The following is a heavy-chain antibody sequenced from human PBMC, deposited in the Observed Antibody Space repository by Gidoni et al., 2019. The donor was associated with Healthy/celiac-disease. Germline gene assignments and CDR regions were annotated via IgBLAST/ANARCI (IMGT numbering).Heavy chain of an antibody. CDR1: GFTSSSYA. CDR3: AKAAAINQYNWFDP. D-gene: IGHD2-2*01. V-gene: IGHV3-23*01. CDR2: ISGSGGSK. Sequence: EVQLLESGGGLVQPGGSLRLSSAASGFTSSSYAMSWVRQAPGKGLEWVSAISGSGGSKYYADDVKGRFTISRDNSKNTLYLQMNSLRAEDTAVYYCAKAAAINQYNWFDPWGQGTLVTVSS. J-gene: IGHJ5*02.